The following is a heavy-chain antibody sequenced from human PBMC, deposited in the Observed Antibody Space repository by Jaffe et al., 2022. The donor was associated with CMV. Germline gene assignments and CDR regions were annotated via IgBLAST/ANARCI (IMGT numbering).Heavy chain of an antibody. CDR2: TYWNGDQ. CDR1: GFSVTTNGEG. CDR3: AHRRLGGTPTFDY. J-gene: IGHJ4*02. D-gene: IGHD1-26*01. Sequence: QITLKESGPTLVKPTQTVTLTCTLSGFSVTTNGEGVGWIRQPPGKALEWLALTYWNGDQRFSPSLKSRLTITKDTSENQVFLTMTNMDPVDTATYFCAHRRLGGTPTFDYWGQGFLVTVSS. V-gene: IGHV2-5*01.